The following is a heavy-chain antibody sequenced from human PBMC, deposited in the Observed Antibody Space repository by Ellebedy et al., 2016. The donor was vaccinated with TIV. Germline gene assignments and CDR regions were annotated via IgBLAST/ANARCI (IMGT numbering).Heavy chain of an antibody. Sequence: GESLKISCAASGFIVSSNYMSWVLQAPGKGLEWVATLYSGGTILYADSVRGRFTISRDNSKNTLYLQMNNLRAEDTALYYCARGNEIPGPEPLDNWGQGTLVTVSS. D-gene: IGHD1-14*01. J-gene: IGHJ4*02. CDR1: GFIVSSNY. CDR2: LYSGGTI. CDR3: ARGNEIPGPEPLDN. V-gene: IGHV3-66*01.